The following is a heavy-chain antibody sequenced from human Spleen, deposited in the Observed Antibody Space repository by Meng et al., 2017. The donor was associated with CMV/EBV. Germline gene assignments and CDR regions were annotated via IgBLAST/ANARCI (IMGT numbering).Heavy chain of an antibody. CDR2: IYYSGTT. J-gene: IGHJ4*02. D-gene: IGHD1-20*01. Sequence: SETLSLTCTVSGGSISTSGYYWSWIRQLPGKGLEWIGYIYYSGTTYYNPSLERRITISVDTSRNQFSLMLTSVTAADTAVYYCARFGQGITGTLDYWGPGTLVTVSS. V-gene: IGHV4-31*03. CDR1: GGSISTSGYY. CDR3: ARFGQGITGTLDY.